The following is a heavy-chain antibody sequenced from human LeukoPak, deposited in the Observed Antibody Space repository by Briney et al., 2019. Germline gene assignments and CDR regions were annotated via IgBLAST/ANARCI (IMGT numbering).Heavy chain of an antibody. CDR2: IYSSGST. CDR3: AKDYYDSSEGWFDP. V-gene: IGHV4-4*07. D-gene: IGHD3-22*01. CDR1: GGAIIPFY. J-gene: IGHJ5*02. Sequence: SETLSLTCSVSGGAIIPFYWNWIRQPGGKGMEWIGRIYSSGSTKYNPSLKSRVTMSVDTSKNQFSLKLSSVTAADTAVYYCAKDYYDSSEGWFDPWGQGTLVTVSS.